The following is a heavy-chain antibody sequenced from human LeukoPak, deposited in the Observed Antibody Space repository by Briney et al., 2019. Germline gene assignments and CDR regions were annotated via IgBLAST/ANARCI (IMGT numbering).Heavy chain of an antibody. V-gene: IGHV3-23*01. Sequence: GGSLRLSCAASGFTFSSYAMSWVRQAPGKGLEWVSAISGSGGSTYYADSVKGRFTISRDNSKNTLYLQMNSLRVEDTAIYYCAKSYGSCYCFDYWGQGTLVTVSS. CDR1: GFTFSSYA. J-gene: IGHJ4*02. D-gene: IGHD2-15*01. CDR3: AKSYGSCYCFDY. CDR2: ISGSGGST.